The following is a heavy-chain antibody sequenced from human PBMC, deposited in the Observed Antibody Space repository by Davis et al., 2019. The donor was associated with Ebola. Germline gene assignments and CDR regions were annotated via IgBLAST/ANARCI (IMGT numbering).Heavy chain of an antibody. CDR1: GFTFNIFD. CDR3: VRGYGWCSP. Sequence: GESLKISCAASGFTFNIFDMHWVRQAPGRGLEWVAFVRSHGSDDHYADSVKGRFTISRDNAKNSLYLQMNSLRVEDTAVYFCVRGYGWCSPWGQGSLVTVSS. J-gene: IGHJ5*02. CDR2: VRSHGSDD. V-gene: IGHV3-30*02. D-gene: IGHD6-19*01.